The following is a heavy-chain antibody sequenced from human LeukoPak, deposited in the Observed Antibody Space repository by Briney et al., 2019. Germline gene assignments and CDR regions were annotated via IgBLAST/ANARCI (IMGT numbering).Heavy chain of an antibody. V-gene: IGHV3-20*04. J-gene: IGHJ2*01. D-gene: IGHD3-10*01. Sequence: PSETLSLTCTVSGGSISSYYWSWIRQPPGKGLEWVSDINWSGVSTGYADSVKGRFTISRDNAKNSLYLQMNSLRVEDTAFYYCARDRGSGSYSYWYFDLWGRGTLVTVSS. CDR3: ARDRGSGSYSYWYFDL. CDR2: INWSGVST. CDR1: GGSISSYY.